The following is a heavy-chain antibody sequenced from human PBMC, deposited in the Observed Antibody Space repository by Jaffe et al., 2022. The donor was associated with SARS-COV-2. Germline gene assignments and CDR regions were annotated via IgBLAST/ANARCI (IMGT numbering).Heavy chain of an antibody. D-gene: IGHD6-19*01. Sequence: EGQVVESGGGLVQPGMSLRLSCAASGFSFSNVWMSWVRQAPGKGLEWVGRIKTKTEGGTTDYAPPVKGRFIISRDDSRDMLYLQMNSLKTEDTAVYYCTTVVRLVNNRTVARGYWGQGTLVTVSS. CDR2: IKTKTEGGTT. J-gene: IGHJ4*02. CDR3: TTVVRLVNNRTVARGY. CDR1: GFSFSNVW. V-gene: IGHV3-15*01.